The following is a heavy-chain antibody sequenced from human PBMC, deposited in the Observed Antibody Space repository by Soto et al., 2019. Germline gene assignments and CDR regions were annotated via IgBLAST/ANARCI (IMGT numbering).Heavy chain of an antibody. D-gene: IGHD3-3*01. J-gene: IGHJ4*02. Sequence: EVQLVESGGGLVQPGGSLRLSCAASGFAVESRFMTWVRQAPGKGLEWVSVISNEGTTYYADSVKGRFTISRDSSKNTVFLHMNSLRADDTAVYHCASDTLGVAYDFCHGGQGTLVTVSS. V-gene: IGHV3-66*01. CDR2: ISNEGTT. CDR3: ASDTLGVAYDFCH. CDR1: GFAVESRF.